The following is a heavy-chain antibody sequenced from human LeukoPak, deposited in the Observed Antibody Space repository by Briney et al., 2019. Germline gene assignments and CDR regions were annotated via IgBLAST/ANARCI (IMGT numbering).Heavy chain of an antibody. J-gene: IGHJ5*02. V-gene: IGHV1-46*01. CDR2: INPSGGST. CDR3: ARAGWVVNWFDP. Sequence: ASVKVSCKASGYTFTSYYMHWVRQAPGQGLEWMGIINPSGGSTSYAQKFQGRVTMTRDMSTSTVYMELSSLRSEDTAVYYCARAGWVVNWFDPWGQGTLVTVSS. CDR1: GYTFTSYY. D-gene: IGHD2-2*01.